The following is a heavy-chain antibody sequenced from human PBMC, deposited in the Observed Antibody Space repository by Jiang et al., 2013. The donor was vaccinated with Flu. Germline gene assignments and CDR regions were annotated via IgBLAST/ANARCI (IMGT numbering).Heavy chain of an antibody. CDR3: ARARAPEVAANYFDY. Sequence: KPSETLSLTCTVSGGSINNTTGTGSGRPREGTGVDWLYLLQWSTNYNSSLKSRLTISIDTSKNRFSLKLNYVTAADTAVYYCARARAPEVAANYFDYWGQGILVTVSS. D-gene: IGHD6-13*01. CDR2: LLQWST. CDR1: GGSINNTT. J-gene: IGHJ4*02. V-gene: IGHV4-59*01.